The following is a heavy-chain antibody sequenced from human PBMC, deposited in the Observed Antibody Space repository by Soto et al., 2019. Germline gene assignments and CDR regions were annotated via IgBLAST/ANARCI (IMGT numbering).Heavy chain of an antibody. CDR3: AREFLGQSYYDSSGYHPAAFDI. CDR2: IGGSGRNT. J-gene: IGHJ3*02. V-gene: IGHV3-23*01. CDR1: GFTFSTYA. Sequence: LRLSCAASGFTFSTYAMNWVRRAPGTGLEWVSNIGGSGRNTYYAESVKGRFTISRDNSKNTLYLQMNSLRAEDTAVYYCAREFLGQSYYDSSGYHPAAFDIWGQGTMVTV. D-gene: IGHD3-22*01.